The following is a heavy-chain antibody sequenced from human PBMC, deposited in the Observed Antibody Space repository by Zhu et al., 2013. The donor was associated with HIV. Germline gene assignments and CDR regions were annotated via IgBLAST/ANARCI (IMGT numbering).Heavy chain of an antibody. Sequence: QVQLVQSGAEVKKPGASVKVSCKASGYTFTGYHMHWVRQAPGQGLEWMGWINPNSGGTNFAQKFQGRVTMTSDTSISTVYMELSRPVSDDTAVYYCARGGLSRDMYSGYEFVDYWGQGTLVTVSS. CDR3: ARGGLSRDMYSGYEFVDY. CDR1: GYTFTGYH. CDR2: INPNSGGT. D-gene: IGHD5-12*01. J-gene: IGHJ4*02. V-gene: IGHV1-2*02.